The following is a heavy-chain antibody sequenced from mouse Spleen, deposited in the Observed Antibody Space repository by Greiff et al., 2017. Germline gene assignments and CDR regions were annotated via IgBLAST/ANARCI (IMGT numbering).Heavy chain of an antibody. CDR1: GYAFSSYW. J-gene: IGHJ4*01. V-gene: IGHV1-80*01. D-gene: IGHD2-5*01. Sequence: VMLVESGAELVKPGASVKISCKASGYAFSSYWMTWVKQRPGKGLEWIGQIYPGDGDTNYNGKFKGKATLTADKSSSTAYMQLSSLTSEDSAVYFCARRDYSNYYYAMDYWGQGTSVTVSS. CDR3: ARRDYSNYYYAMDY. CDR2: IYPGDGDT.